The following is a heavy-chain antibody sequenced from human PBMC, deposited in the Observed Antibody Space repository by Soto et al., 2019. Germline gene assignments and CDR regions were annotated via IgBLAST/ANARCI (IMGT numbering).Heavy chain of an antibody. CDR1: GGSISSYY. D-gene: IGHD1-26*01. CDR2: IYYSGST. CDR3: ARKVGATWCFDY. J-gene: IGHJ4*02. Sequence: SETLSLTCTVSGGSISSYYWSWIRQPPGKGLEWIGYIYYSGSTNYNPSLRSRVTISVDTSKNQFSLKLSSVTAADTAVYYCARKVGATWCFDYWGQGTLVTVSS. V-gene: IGHV4-59*01.